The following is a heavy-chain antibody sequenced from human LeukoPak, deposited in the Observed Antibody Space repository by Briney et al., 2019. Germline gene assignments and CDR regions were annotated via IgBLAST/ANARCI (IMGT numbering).Heavy chain of an antibody. CDR2: ITSSGSSI. Sequence: GGSLRLSCAASAFTFSRYSMNWVRQAPGKGLEWLSCITSSGSSIYYADSVKGRFTISKDNAKNSLYLQMNSLRAEDTAVYYCARSPSTSSGYYSDYWGQGTLVTVSS. CDR3: ARSPSTSSGYYSDY. V-gene: IGHV3-48*01. CDR1: AFTFSRYS. D-gene: IGHD3-22*01. J-gene: IGHJ4*02.